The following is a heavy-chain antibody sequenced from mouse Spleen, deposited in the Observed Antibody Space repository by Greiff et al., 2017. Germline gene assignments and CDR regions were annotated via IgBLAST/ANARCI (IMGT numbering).Heavy chain of an antibody. CDR2: INPSNGGT. CDR3: ARSYRYDEAWFAY. J-gene: IGHJ3*01. CDR1: GYTFTDYY. D-gene: IGHD2-14*01. V-gene: IGHV1-19*01. Sequence: VQLQQSGPVLVKPGASVKMSCKASGYTFTDYYMNWVKQSHGKSLEWIGVINPSNGGTSYNQKFKGKATLTVDKSSSTAYMELNSLTSEDSAVYYCARSYRYDEAWFAYWGQGTLVTVSA.